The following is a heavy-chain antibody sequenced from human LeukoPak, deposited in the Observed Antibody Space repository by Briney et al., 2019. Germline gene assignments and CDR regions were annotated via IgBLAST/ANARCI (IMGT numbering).Heavy chain of an antibody. CDR3: ARWDCGGGSCRSPYDY. J-gene: IGHJ4*02. D-gene: IGHD2-15*01. CDR2: ISSSGSYI. V-gene: IGHV3-21*01. CDR1: GLTIRNYN. Sequence: GGSLRLSCAASGLTIRNYNMNWVRQAPGKGLDWVSSISSSGSYIYYADSVKGRFTISRDNAKNSLYLQMNSLRAEDTAVYYCARWDCGGGSCRSPYDYWGQGTLVTVSS.